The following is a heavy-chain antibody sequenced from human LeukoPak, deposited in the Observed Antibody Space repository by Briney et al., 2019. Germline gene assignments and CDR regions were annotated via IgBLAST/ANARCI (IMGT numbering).Heavy chain of an antibody. J-gene: IGHJ3*01. CDR3: AKDPFSFNGIYHAFHL. D-gene: IGHD2-8*01. CDR2: IDGGAGLG. CDR1: GFTFSNYA. V-gene: IGHV3-23*01. Sequence: GGSLRLSWAAAGFTFSNYAMTWVRQAPGKGLEWVSTIDGGAGLGNYADSVEGRVTISRDDSKNPLCLYMKSLRAEPTAIYYCAKDPFSFNGIYHAFHLWRQGPMVPVSS.